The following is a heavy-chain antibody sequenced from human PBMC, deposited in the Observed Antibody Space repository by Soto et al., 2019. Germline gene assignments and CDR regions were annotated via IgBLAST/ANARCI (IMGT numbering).Heavy chain of an antibody. CDR2: ISSSSRTI. Sequence: PGGSLRLSCAASGFTFSSYAMSWVRQAPGKGLEWVSAISSSSRTIYYADSVKGRFTISRDNAKNSLYLQMNSLRAEDTAVYYCARDRFDYYDSSGYWRFDPWGQGTLVTVSS. CDR3: ARDRFDYYDSSGYWRFDP. D-gene: IGHD3-22*01. CDR1: GFTFSSYA. V-gene: IGHV3-48*01. J-gene: IGHJ5*02.